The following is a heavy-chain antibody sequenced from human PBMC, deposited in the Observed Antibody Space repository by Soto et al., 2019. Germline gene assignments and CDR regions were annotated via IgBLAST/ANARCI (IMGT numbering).Heavy chain of an antibody. V-gene: IGHV3-13*01. J-gene: IGHJ4*02. CDR3: ARVAYDSSGYYPLFDY. CDR1: GFTFSSYD. CDR2: IGTAGDT. Sequence: PGGSLGLSCAASGFTFSSYDMHWVRQATGKGLEWVSAIGTAGDTYYPGSVKGRFTISRENAKNSLYLQMNSLRAEDTAVYYCARVAYDSSGYYPLFDYWGQGTLVTVSS. D-gene: IGHD3-22*01.